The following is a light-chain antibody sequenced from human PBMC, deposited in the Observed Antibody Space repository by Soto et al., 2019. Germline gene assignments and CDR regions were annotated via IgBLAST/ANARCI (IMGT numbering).Light chain of an antibody. CDR2: GAS. Sequence: DIELTQSPGTLSLSPGERVTLSCRASQTVSSGLVAWYQQKPGQAPRLLIYGASTRATGIPVRFSGSGSGTDFTLTISSLEPEDLAVYYCQHYGRSSWTFGQGTKVEIK. CDR1: QTVSSGL. J-gene: IGKJ1*01. V-gene: IGKV3-20*01. CDR3: QHYGRSSWT.